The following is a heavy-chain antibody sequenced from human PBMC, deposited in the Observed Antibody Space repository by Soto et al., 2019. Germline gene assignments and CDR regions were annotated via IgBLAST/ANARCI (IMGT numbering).Heavy chain of an antibody. CDR3: ARDPYDYDDTSGYYRH. Sequence: GGSLRLSCAASGFTFSTYKMNWVRQAPGKGLEWVSYISSSSSTMYYADSVKGRFTISRDNAKNSLYLQMNSLRDEDTAVYYCARDPYDYDDTSGYYRHWGQGTLVTVS. CDR2: ISSSSSTM. J-gene: IGHJ4*02. D-gene: IGHD3-22*01. CDR1: GFTFSTYK. V-gene: IGHV3-48*02.